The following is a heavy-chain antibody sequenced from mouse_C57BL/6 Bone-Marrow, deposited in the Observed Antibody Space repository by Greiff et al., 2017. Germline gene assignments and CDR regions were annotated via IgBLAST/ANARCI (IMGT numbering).Heavy chain of an antibody. CDR2: IHPGSGST. D-gene: IGHD2-14*01. J-gene: IGHJ3*01. Sequence: VQLQQPGAELVKPGASVKFSCTASGYTFSSYWMHWVKQRPGQGLEWIGLIHPGSGSTNYNEKFKGKATLTVDKSSSTAYMQLSSLTSEDSAVYYCARWVYRNDGAYWGQGTLVTVSA. V-gene: IGHV1-64*01. CDR1: GYTFSSYW. CDR3: ARWVYRNDGAY.